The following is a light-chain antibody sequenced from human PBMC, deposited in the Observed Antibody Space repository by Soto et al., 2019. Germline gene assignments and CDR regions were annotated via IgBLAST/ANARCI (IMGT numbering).Light chain of an antibody. CDR2: KAS. CDR1: QTISIW. J-gene: IGKJ1*01. Sequence: SASTLSGSIGDRVTITCRASQTISIWLAWYQQKPGKAPKLLIYKASTLKSGVPSRFSGSGSGTEFTLTISSLQPDDFATYYCQHYNCYSEAFGQVTNVDIK. CDR3: QHYNCYSEA. V-gene: IGKV1-5*03.